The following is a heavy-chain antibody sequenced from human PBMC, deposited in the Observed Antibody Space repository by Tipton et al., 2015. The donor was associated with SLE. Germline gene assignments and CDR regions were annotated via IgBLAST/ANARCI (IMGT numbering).Heavy chain of an antibody. Sequence: TLSRTCAVYGGSFSGYYWSWIRQPPGKGLEWIGEINHSGSTNYNPSLKSRVTISVDTSKNQFSLKLSSVTAADTAVYYCARTKRGYYYYYGMDVWGQGTTVTVSS. CDR1: GGSFSGYY. CDR2: INHSGST. V-gene: IGHV4-34*01. J-gene: IGHJ6*02. CDR3: ARTKRGYYYYYGMDV.